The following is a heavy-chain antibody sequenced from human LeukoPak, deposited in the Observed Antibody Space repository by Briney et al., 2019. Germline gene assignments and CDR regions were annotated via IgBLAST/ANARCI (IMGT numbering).Heavy chain of an antibody. CDR2: IVPMFATP. CDR1: GGSFRSYA. J-gene: IGHJ4*02. V-gene: IGHV1-69*15. Sequence: SVKVSCWASGGSFRSYAIDWIRQAPGQGLEWMGRIVPMFATPTYAHNFRDRLTISADESTFTAYMELFSLTSEDTAVYYCARTNPVYGDYDYWGQGTLVTVSS. CDR3: ARTNPVYGDYDY. D-gene: IGHD4-17*01.